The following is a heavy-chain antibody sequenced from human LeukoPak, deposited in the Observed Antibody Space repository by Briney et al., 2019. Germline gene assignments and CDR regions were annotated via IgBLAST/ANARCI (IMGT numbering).Heavy chain of an antibody. CDR1: GFTFSSYS. V-gene: IGHV3-21*01. CDR2: ISSSSNYI. D-gene: IGHD4-23*01. J-gene: IGHJ4*02. Sequence: PGGSLRLSCAASGFTFSSYSMNWVRQAPGKGLEWVSSISSSSNYIYYADSVKGRFTISRDNAKNSLYLQMNSLRAEDTAAYYCAMSFEYGGHIYQFDYWGQRTLVTVSS. CDR3: AMSFEYGGHIYQFDY.